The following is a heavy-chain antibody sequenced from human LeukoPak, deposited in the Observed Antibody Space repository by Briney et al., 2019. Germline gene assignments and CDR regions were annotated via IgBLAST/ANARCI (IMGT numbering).Heavy chain of an antibody. V-gene: IGHV4-38-2*02. D-gene: IGHD6-19*01. CDR3: AGELPQQWLGAFDI. J-gene: IGHJ3*02. CDR2: IFHSGNT. Sequence: PSETLSLTCAVSGYSISSGYFWGWIRQPPGKELEWIGSIFHSGNTYYNPSLKSRVTISLDTSKTQFSLRLTSVSAADTAVYYCAGELPQQWLGAFDIWGQGTMVTVSS. CDR1: GYSISSGYF.